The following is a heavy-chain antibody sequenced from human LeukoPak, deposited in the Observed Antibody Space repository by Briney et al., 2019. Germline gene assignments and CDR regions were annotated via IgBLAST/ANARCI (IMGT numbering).Heavy chain of an antibody. CDR3: AKDDQWLVSYYYGMDV. CDR2: ISSSSSYI. D-gene: IGHD6-19*01. Sequence: AGGSLRLSCAASGFTFSSYSMNWVRQAPGKGLEWVSSISSSSSYIYYADSVKGRFTISRDNSKNTLYLQMNSLRAEDTAVYYCAKDDQWLVSYYYGMDVWGQGTTVTVSS. J-gene: IGHJ6*02. V-gene: IGHV3-21*01. CDR1: GFTFSSYS.